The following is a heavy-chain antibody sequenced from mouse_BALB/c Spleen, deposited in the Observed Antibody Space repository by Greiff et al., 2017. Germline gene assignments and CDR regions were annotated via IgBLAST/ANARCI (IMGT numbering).Heavy chain of an antibody. CDR2: INPGSGGT. Sequence: QVQLQQSGAELVRPGTSVKVSCKASGYAFTNYLIEWVKQRPGQGLEWIGVINPGSGGTNYNEKFKGKATLTADKSSSTAYMQLSSLTSDDSAVYFCATALYYDYDVDYWGQGTTLTVSS. CDR1: GYAFTNYL. CDR3: ATALYYDYDVDY. J-gene: IGHJ2*01. D-gene: IGHD2-4*01. V-gene: IGHV1-54*01.